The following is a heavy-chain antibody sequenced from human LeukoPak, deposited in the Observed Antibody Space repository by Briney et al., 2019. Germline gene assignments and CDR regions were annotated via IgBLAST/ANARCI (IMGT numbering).Heavy chain of an antibody. CDR2: IIPILGIA. J-gene: IGHJ3*02. CDR1: GGTFSSYT. V-gene: IGHV1-69*02. CDR3: ARGPLPGYDFWSGYRGDAFDI. Sequence: ASVKVSCKASGGTFSSYTIIWVRQAPGQGLEWMGRIIPILGIANYAQKFQGRVTITADKSTSTAYMELSSLRSEDTAVYYCARGPLPGYDFWSGYRGDAFDIWGQGTMVTVSS. D-gene: IGHD3-3*01.